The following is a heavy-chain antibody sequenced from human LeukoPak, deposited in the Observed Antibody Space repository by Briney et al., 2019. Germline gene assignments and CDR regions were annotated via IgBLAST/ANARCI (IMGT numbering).Heavy chain of an antibody. V-gene: IGHV3-7*04. D-gene: IGHD1-1*01. CDR3: ARGDDFSGDH. Sequence: GGSLRLSCAVSGFTFSNFWMSWVRQAPGRGLEWVANIHPEGNEKYHVESVKGRFTISRDNAKNSLFLQMNGLRFEDTAVYYCARGDDFSGDHWGQGTLVTVSS. CDR2: IHPEGNEK. J-gene: IGHJ4*02. CDR1: GFTFSNFW.